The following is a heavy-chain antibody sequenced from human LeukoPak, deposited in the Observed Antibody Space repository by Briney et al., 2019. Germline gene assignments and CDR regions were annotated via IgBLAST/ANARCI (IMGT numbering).Heavy chain of an antibody. J-gene: IGHJ4*02. CDR3: ARDNYGSDY. V-gene: IGHV3-30-3*01. CDR2: ISYDGSNK. CDR1: GFTFSNYA. D-gene: IGHD3-10*01. Sequence: PGRSLRLPCAASGFTFSNYAMHWVRQAPGKGLEWVAVISYDGSNKYYADSVKGRFTISRDNSKNTLYLQVNSLRAEDTAVYYCARDNYGSDYWGQGTLVTVSS.